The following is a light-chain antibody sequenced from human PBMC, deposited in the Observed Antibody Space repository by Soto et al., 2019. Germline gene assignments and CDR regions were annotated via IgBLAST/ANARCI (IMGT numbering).Light chain of an antibody. CDR3: CSYAGSTTPNWV. V-gene: IGLV2-23*01. CDR2: EDS. Sequence: QSALTQPASVSGSPGQSITISCTGTSSDVGSYNLVSWYQQHPGKAPKLMIYEDSKRPSGVSNRFSGSKSGNTASLTISGLQAEDEADYYCCSYAGSTTPNWVFGGGTKVTVL. CDR1: SSDVGSYNL. J-gene: IGLJ3*02.